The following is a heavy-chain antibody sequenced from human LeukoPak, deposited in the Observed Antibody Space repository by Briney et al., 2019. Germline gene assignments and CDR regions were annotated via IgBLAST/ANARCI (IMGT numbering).Heavy chain of an antibody. CDR2: IDPSDSYT. D-gene: IGHD2-8*01. CDR1: GYSFTTYW. CDR3: ARYAGSNYYGMDV. J-gene: IGHJ6*02. Sequence: PGESLKISCKGSGYSFTTYWIIWVRQRSGKGLECMGSIDPSDSYTNYSPSFQGHVTISADKSISTAYLQWSSLKASDTAMYYCARYAGSNYYGMDVWGQGTTVTVPS. V-gene: IGHV5-10-1*01.